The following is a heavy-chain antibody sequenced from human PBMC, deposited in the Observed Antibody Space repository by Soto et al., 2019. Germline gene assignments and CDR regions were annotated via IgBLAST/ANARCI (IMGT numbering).Heavy chain of an antibody. CDR2: ISGSGDST. J-gene: IGHJ6*02. Sequence: GSLRLSCAASGFTFNNYDMSWVRQAPGKGLEWVSAISGSGDSTYYADSVKGRFTISRDNSKNTLYLQMNSLRAEDTAVYYCAKPLNYYYYYGMDVWGQGTTVTVSS. V-gene: IGHV3-23*01. CDR1: GFTFNNYD. CDR3: AKPLNYYYYYGMDV.